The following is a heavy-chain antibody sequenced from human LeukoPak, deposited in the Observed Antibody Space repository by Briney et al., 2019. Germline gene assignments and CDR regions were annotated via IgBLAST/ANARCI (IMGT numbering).Heavy chain of an antibody. CDR1: GGSISSSSYY. Sequence: PSETLSLTCTVSGGSISSSSYYWGWIRQPPGKGLEWIGSIYYSGSTYYNPSLKSRVTISVDTSKNQFSLKLSSVTAADTAVYYCATGGEDNYFDYWGQGTLVTVSS. CDR3: ATGGEDNYFDY. V-gene: IGHV4-39*01. CDR2: IYYSGST. J-gene: IGHJ4*02.